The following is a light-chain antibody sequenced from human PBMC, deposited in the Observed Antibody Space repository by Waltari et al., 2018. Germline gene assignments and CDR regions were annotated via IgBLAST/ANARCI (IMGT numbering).Light chain of an antibody. CDR1: LLPHQD. CDR3: QSIDSIVV. J-gene: IGLJ2*01. CDR2: KDT. V-gene: IGLV3-25*03. Sequence: SYELTQAPSASVSPGQTATHSCSGALLPHQDAYWSQQKPGQAPVVVLYKDTQRPSGIPELFSGSSSGTTVTLTISGVQAEDEADYYCQSIDSIVVFGGGTKLTV.